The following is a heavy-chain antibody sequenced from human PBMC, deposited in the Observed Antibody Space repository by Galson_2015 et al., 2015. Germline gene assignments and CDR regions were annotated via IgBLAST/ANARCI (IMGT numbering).Heavy chain of an antibody. J-gene: IGHJ4*02. CDR2: IGGSGDST. D-gene: IGHD3-22*01. CDR3: AKDHDSSAHYPAGFFDY. Sequence: SLRLSCAASGFTFSTYAMSWVRQAPGKGLEWVSGIGGSGDSTYYADSVKGRFTISRDNSKNTLYLQMNSLRAEDTAVYYCAKDHDSSAHYPAGFFDYWGQGTLVTVSS. V-gene: IGHV3-23*01. CDR1: GFTFSTYA.